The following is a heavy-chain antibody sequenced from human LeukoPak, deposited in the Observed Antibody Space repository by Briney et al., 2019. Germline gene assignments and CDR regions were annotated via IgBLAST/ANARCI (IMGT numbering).Heavy chain of an antibody. J-gene: IGHJ5*02. Sequence: GESLKISCQGSGSRFTSYWIGWVRPMPGKGLEWMGIIYPGDSDTRYSPSFQGQVTISADKSISTAYLQWSSLKASDTAMYYCARAMVRGVIGWFDPWGQGTLVTVSS. CDR1: GSRFTSYW. V-gene: IGHV5-51*01. CDR3: ARAMVRGVIGWFDP. CDR2: IYPGDSDT. D-gene: IGHD3-10*01.